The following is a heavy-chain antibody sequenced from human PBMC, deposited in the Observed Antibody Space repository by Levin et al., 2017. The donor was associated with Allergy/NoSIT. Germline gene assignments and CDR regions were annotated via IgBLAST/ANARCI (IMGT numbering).Heavy chain of an antibody. Sequence: PSETLSLTCAVSGGSFSGYYWSWIRQPPGKGLEWIGEIHHSGITNYNPSLKSRVTISLDMSKNQFSLRVSSVTATDAAVYYCARGPGVAVLPHDYWGQGTLVTVSS. D-gene: IGHD6-19*01. J-gene: IGHJ4*02. CDR2: IHHSGIT. V-gene: IGHV4-34*01. CDR1: GGSFSGYY. CDR3: ARGPGVAVLPHDY.